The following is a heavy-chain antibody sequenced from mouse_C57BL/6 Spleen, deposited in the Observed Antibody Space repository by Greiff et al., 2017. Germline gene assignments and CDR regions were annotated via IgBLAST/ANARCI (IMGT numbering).Heavy chain of an antibody. J-gene: IGHJ2*01. CDR2: ISYDGSN. CDR3: AREGYDGYYFDY. Sequence: EVKLMESGPGLVKPSQSLSLTCSVTGYSITSGYYWNWIRQFPGNKLEWMGYISYDGSNNYNPSLKNRISITRDTSKNQFFLKLNSVTTEDTATYYCAREGYDGYYFDYWGQGTTLTVSS. D-gene: IGHD2-2*01. CDR1: GYSITSGYY. V-gene: IGHV3-6*01.